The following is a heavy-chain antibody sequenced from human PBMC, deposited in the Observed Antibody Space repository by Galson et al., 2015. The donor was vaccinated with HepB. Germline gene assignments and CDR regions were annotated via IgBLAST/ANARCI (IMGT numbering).Heavy chain of an antibody. CDR2: SSGSGLST. Sequence: SLRLSCAASRVTFSSYAMSWVRQAPGKGLEWVSASSGSGLSTYYADSVKGRFTISRDNSQNTVYLQMNSLRTEDTAVYYCAKLLGKWKGGDYGMDVWAKGPRSPSP. CDR1: RVTFSSYA. D-gene: IGHD1-1*01. CDR3: AKLLGKWKGGDYGMDV. V-gene: IGHV3-23*01. J-gene: IGHJ6*02.